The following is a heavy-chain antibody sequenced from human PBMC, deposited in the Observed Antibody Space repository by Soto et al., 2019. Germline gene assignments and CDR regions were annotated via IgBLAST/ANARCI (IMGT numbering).Heavy chain of an antibody. CDR3: ARVREDFVLLVALES. CDR1: GFSLSAYA. D-gene: IGHD2-8*01. V-gene: IGHV3-30*03. Sequence: QVQLVESGGGVVQPGRSLRLSCAASGFSLSAYAIHWVRQAPGKGLEWVAVISDDGARKYYTDSVKGRFTVSKDNSRNTLDLQMNSLSADDTAVYYCARVREDFVLLVALESWGQGTLVTVSS. J-gene: IGHJ4*02. CDR2: ISDDGARK.